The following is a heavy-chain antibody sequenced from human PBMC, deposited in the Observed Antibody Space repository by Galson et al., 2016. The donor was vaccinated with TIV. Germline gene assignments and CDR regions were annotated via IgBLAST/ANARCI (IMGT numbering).Heavy chain of an antibody. CDR3: ATPGAPNQVPGSYFQP. CDR1: EFAFSSSG. CDR2: VRFDGSNE. V-gene: IGHV3-30*02. Sequence: SLRLSCATSEFAFSSSGMHWVRQAPGKGLEWVAFVRFDGSNEYYGDSVKGRFTISRDNSKNTLYLQMTSLRIDDTAVYYCATPGAPNQVPGSYFQPWGQGTLVTVSS. D-gene: IGHD1-14*01. J-gene: IGHJ1*01.